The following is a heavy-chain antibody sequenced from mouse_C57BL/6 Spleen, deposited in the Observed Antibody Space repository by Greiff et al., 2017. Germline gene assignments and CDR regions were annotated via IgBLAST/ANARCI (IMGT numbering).Heavy chain of an antibody. Sequence: QVQLQQSGAELVRPGSSVKLSCKASGYTFTSYWMDWVKQRPGQGLEWIGNLYPSDSETHYNQKFKDKATLTVDKSSSTAYMPLSSLTAEDSAVYYCARSGWLPHAMDYWGQGTSVTVSS. CDR3: ARSGWLPHAMDY. J-gene: IGHJ4*01. V-gene: IGHV1-61*01. CDR2: LYPSDSET. CDR1: GYTFTSYW. D-gene: IGHD2-3*01.